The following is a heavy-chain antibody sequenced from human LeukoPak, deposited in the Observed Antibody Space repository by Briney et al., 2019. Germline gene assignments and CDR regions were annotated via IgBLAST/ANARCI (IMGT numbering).Heavy chain of an antibody. D-gene: IGHD6-19*01. CDR2: INPNSGGT. CDR3: ARVSSIAVAGREAFDI. CDR1: GYTFTGYF. Sequence: ASVRVSCKASGYTFTGYFMHWVRQAPGQGLEWMGWINPNSGGTNYAQKFQGRVTMTRDTSISTAYMELSRLRSDDTAVYYCARVSSIAVAGREAFDIWGQGTMVTVSS. V-gene: IGHV1-2*02. J-gene: IGHJ3*02.